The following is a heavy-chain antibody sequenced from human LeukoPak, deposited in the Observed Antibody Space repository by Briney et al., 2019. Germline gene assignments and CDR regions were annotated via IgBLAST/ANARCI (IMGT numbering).Heavy chain of an antibody. J-gene: IGHJ4*02. Sequence: GGSLRLSCAASGFTFSSYSMNWVRQAPGKGLEWVSSILTTSTYIYYADSMKGRFTISRDNAKNSLYLQMNSLRAEDTAVYYCAKGRDGYNYGGDLDYWGQGTLVTVSS. D-gene: IGHD5-24*01. CDR1: GFTFSSYS. CDR2: ILTTSTYI. CDR3: AKGRDGYNYGGDLDY. V-gene: IGHV3-21*01.